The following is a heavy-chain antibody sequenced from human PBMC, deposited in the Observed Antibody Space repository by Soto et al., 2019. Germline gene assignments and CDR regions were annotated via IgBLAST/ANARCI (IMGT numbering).Heavy chain of an antibody. CDR2: VIPILRQA. D-gene: IGHD6-6*01. Sequence: QVPLVQSGAEVKKPGSSVKVSCKASGGIFSSYAISWLRQAPGQGLEWMGAVIPILRQAYYAQDFQDRVSITADESTRTTYLELSSLRSDDTAVYFCARVGGIGAPPGTDYWGQGTLVTVSS. CDR1: GGIFSSYA. CDR3: ARVGGIGAPPGTDY. J-gene: IGHJ4*02. V-gene: IGHV1-69*01.